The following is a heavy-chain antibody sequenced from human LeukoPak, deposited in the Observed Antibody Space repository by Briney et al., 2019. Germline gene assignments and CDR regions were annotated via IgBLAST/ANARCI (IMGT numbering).Heavy chain of an antibody. CDR2: IWYDGSNK. D-gene: IGHD3-22*01. CDR3: AKGQRILYYYDSSGSLDY. V-gene: IGHV3-33*06. Sequence: PGGSLRLSCAASGFTFSSYGMHWVRQAPGKGLEWVAVIWYDGSNKYYADSVKGRFTISRDNSKNTLYLQMNSLRAEDTAVYYCAKGQRILYYYDSSGSLDYWGQGTLVTVSS. CDR1: GFTFSSYG. J-gene: IGHJ4*02.